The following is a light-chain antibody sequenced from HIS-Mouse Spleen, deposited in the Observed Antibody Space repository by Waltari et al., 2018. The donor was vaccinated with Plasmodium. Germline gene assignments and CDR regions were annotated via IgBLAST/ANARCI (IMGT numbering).Light chain of an antibody. Sequence: DIQMTQYPSSLSASVGDRVTRTSQESQDIRNYLNWYQQKPGKAPKLLIYDASNLETGVPSRFSGSGSGTDFTFTISSLQPEDIATYYCQQYDNLPPLFTFGPGTKVDIK. CDR1: QDIRNY. V-gene: IGKV1-33*01. CDR2: DAS. J-gene: IGKJ3*01. CDR3: QQYDNLPPLFT.